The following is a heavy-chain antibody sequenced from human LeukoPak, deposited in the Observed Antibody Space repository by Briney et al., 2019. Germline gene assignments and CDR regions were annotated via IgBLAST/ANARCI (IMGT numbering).Heavy chain of an antibody. Sequence: GGSLRLSCAASGFTFSDYYMSWIRQAPGKGLEWVSYISSSGSTIYYADSVKGRFTISRDNAKNSLYLQMNSLRAEDTAVYYCARGQLRYFDWLLDGAFDYWGQGTLVTVSS. J-gene: IGHJ4*02. CDR1: GFTFSDYY. V-gene: IGHV3-11*01. D-gene: IGHD3-9*01. CDR2: ISSSGSTI. CDR3: ARGQLRYFDWLLDGAFDY.